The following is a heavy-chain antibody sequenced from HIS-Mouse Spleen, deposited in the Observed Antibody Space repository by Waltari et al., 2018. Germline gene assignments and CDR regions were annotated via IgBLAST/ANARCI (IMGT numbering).Heavy chain of an antibody. Sequence: EVQLVQSGGGLVKPGGSLRLSCAASGFTFSSYSMNWVRQAPGKGLEWVSSISSNSSYIYYADSVKGRFTISRDNAKNSLYLQMNSLRAEDTAVYYCARRLLTGDAFDIWGQGTMVTVSS. CDR1: GFTFSSYS. D-gene: IGHD7-27*01. CDR2: ISSNSSYI. V-gene: IGHV3-21*01. CDR3: ARRLLTGDAFDI. J-gene: IGHJ3*02.